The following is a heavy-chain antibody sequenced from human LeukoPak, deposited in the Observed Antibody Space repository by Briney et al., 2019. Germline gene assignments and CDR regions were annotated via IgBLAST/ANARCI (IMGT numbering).Heavy chain of an antibody. CDR2: ISDSGST. V-gene: IGHV4-59*01. CDR1: GGSISSYY. CDR3: ARQGSGFENYFDY. Sequence: SETLSLTCTVSGGSISSYYWTWIRQPPGKELEWIGYISDSGSTDYNPSLKSRVTISLDTSKNQFTLRLSSVTAADSAVYYCARQGSGFENYFDYWAQGALVTVSS. J-gene: IGHJ4*02. D-gene: IGHD5-18*01.